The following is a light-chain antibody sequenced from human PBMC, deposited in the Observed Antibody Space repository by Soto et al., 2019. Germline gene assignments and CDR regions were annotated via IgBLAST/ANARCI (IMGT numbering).Light chain of an antibody. CDR3: SSYAGRTLYV. Sequence: QSALTQPPSASGSPGQSVTISCTGTSSDVGGYNYVSWYQQHPGKAPKLLIHEVSKRPSGVTDRFSGSKPGNTASLTVSGLQPEDEADYYCSSYAGRTLYVFGTGTKVTVL. CDR2: EVS. CDR1: SSDVGGYNY. J-gene: IGLJ1*01. V-gene: IGLV2-8*01.